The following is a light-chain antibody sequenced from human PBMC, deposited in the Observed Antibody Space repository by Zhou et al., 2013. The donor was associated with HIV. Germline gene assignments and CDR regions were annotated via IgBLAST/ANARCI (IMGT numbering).Light chain of an antibody. CDR2: GAS. J-gene: IGKJ1*01. V-gene: IGKV3-15*01. CDR3: QQYGDWKT. CDR1: QSVRVY. Sequence: EIVMTQSPATLSVSPGERATVSCRASQSVRVYLAWYQQKPGQAPRLLIYGASTRATGIPARFSGSGSGTEFTLTITSVQSEDFAVYYCQQYGDWKTFGQGTKVEIK.